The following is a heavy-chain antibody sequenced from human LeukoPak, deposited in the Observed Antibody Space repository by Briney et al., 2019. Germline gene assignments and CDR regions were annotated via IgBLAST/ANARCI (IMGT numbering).Heavy chain of an antibody. Sequence: SETLSLTCAVYGGSFGGYYWSWIRQPPGKGLEWIGEINHSGSTNYNPSLKSRVTISVDTSKNQFSLKLSSVTAADTAVYYCANYFDYWGQGTLVTVSS. J-gene: IGHJ4*02. CDR1: GGSFGGYY. CDR2: INHSGST. V-gene: IGHV4-34*01. CDR3: ANYFDY.